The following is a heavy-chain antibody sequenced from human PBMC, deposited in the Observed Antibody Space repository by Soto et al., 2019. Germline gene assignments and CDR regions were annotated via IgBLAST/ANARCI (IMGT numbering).Heavy chain of an antibody. Sequence: PSETLSLTGAVYGGSFSGYYWSWIRQPPGKGLEWIGEINHSGSTNYNPSLKSRVTISVDTSKNQFSLKLSSVTAADTAVYYCARGGRSMVRGVIAYWGQGTLVTVSS. CDR2: INHSGST. CDR3: ARGGRSMVRGVIAY. J-gene: IGHJ4*02. D-gene: IGHD3-10*01. CDR1: GGSFSGYY. V-gene: IGHV4-34*01.